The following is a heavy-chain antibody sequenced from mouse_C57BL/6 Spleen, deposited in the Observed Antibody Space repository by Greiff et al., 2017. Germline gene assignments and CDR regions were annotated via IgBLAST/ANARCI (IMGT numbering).Heavy chain of an antibody. V-gene: IGHV1-55*01. CDR1: GYTFTSYW. D-gene: IGHD2-4*01. CDR3: ARSYDYDGYFDY. CDR2: IYPGSGST. J-gene: IGHJ2*01. Sequence: QVQLQQPGAELVKPGASVKMSCKASGYTFTSYWITWVKQRPGQGLEWIGDIYPGSGSTNYNEKFKSQATLTVDTSSSTAYMQLSSLTSEDSAVYYCARSYDYDGYFDYWGQGTTLTVSS.